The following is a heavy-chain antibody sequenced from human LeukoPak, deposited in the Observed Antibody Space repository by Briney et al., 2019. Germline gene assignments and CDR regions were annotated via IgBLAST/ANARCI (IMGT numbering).Heavy chain of an antibody. V-gene: IGHV3-33*01. CDR2: IWSDGTNQ. CDR1: GFTFSHYG. CDR3: ARDAQRGFDYSNSLEY. Sequence: SGGSLRLSCAAAGFTFSHYGMHWVRQAPGKGLEWVAVIWSDGTNQYYGDSVEGRFTISRDDSGNTVYLQMNSLRPEDTGVYYCARDAQRGFDYSNSLEYWGQGTPVTVST. J-gene: IGHJ4*02. D-gene: IGHD4-11*01.